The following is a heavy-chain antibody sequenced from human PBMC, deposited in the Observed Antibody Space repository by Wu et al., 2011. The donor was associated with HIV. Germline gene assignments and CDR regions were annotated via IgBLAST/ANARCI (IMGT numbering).Heavy chain of an antibody. V-gene: IGHV1-18*01. CDR2: ISAYNDNT. Sequence: QVQLVQSGAEVKKPGASVKVSCKASGYTFSNYGISWVRQAPGQGLEWMGWISAYNDNTNYAQKLQGRVTMTTDTSTNTADMELRSLRSDDTAVYYCARDGSSAQLDLYYNHMDVWGKGTTVTVSS. CDR1: GYTFSNYG. D-gene: IGHD6-6*01. J-gene: IGHJ6*03. CDR3: ARDGSSAQLDLYYNHMDV.